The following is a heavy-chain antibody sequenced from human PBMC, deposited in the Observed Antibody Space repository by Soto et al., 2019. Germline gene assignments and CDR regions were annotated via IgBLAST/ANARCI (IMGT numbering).Heavy chain of an antibody. D-gene: IGHD3-10*01. Sequence: QVQLQESGPGLVKPSGTLSLTCAVSGGSISSSNWWSWVRQPPGKGLEWIGEIYHSGSTNYNPSLKSRVTISVDKPKNQFSLKLSSVTAADTAVYYCARGRLLWFGEDEQVLDVWGQGTTVTVSS. CDR1: GGSISSSNW. CDR3: ARGRLLWFGEDEQVLDV. J-gene: IGHJ6*02. V-gene: IGHV4-4*02. CDR2: IYHSGST.